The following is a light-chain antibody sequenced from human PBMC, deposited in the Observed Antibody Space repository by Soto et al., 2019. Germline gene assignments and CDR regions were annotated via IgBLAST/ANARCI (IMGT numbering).Light chain of an antibody. CDR2: EVS. V-gene: IGLV2-8*01. Sequence: QSVLTQPPSASGSLGQSLTISCTGTSSDIGAYIYVSWYQQHPGKAPKNIISEVSRRPSGVPERFSGSKSGNTASLTVSGLQADDEGHYYCSSYAGSNNFVFGTGTKVTV. J-gene: IGLJ1*01. CDR1: SSDIGAYIY. CDR3: SSYAGSNNFV.